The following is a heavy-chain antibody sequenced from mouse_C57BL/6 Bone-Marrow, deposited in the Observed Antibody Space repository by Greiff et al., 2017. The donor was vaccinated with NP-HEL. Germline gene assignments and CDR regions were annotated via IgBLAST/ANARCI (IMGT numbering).Heavy chain of an antibody. CDR1: GYTFTEYT. D-gene: IGHD1-1*01. CDR2: FYPGSGSI. Sequence: QVQLQQSGAELVKPGASVKLSCKASGYTFTEYTLHWVKQRSGQGLEWLGWFYPGSGSIKYNEKFKDKATLTAAKSSSTVYMELSRLTSEDSAVYFCARHGRAPYYLFDYWGQGTTLTVSS. CDR3: ARHGRAPYYLFDY. V-gene: IGHV1-62-2*01. J-gene: IGHJ2*01.